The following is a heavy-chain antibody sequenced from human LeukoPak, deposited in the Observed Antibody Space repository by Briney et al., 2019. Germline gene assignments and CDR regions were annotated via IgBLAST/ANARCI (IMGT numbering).Heavy chain of an antibody. Sequence: ASVKVSCKASGGTFSSYAISWVRQAPGQGLEWMGGIIPIFGTANYAQKFQGRVTITADKPTSTAYMELSSLRSEDTAVYYCASTCRNQNWFDPWGQGTLVTVSS. V-gene: IGHV1-69*06. CDR2: IIPIFGTA. CDR3: ASTCRNQNWFDP. D-gene: IGHD1-14*01. J-gene: IGHJ5*02. CDR1: GGTFSSYA.